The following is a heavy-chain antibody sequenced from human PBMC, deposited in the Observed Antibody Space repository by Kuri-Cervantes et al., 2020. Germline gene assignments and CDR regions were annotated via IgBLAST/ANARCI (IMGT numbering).Heavy chain of an antibody. CDR1: GASVSGGDYF. J-gene: IGHJ4*02. D-gene: IGHD6-19*01. CDR2: MYHSGST. V-gene: IGHV4-61*08. Sequence: GSLRLSCSVSGASVSGGDYFWSWIRQPPGKALEWIGTMYHSGSTYYNPSLKSRVTISVDKSKNQIALKLTSVTAADTAVYYCARGVIAVAAYHFDLWGQGTLVTVSS. CDR3: ARGVIAVAAYHFDL.